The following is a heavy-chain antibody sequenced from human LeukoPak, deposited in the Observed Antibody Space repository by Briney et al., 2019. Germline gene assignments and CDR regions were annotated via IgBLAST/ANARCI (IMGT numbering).Heavy chain of an antibody. V-gene: IGHV3-23*01. CDR3: ANGGYSYGGDY. CDR1: EFTFSNYA. D-gene: IGHD5-18*01. Sequence: PGGSLRLSCAASEFTFSNYAMSWVRQAPGRGLEWVSTITGSGAHTSYADSVKGQFTISRDNSKNTLYLQMNSLRAEDTAVYYCANGGYSYGGDYWGQGTLVTVSS. CDR2: ITGSGAHT. J-gene: IGHJ4*02.